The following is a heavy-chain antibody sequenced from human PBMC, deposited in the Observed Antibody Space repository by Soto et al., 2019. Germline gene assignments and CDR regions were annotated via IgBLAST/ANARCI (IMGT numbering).Heavy chain of an antibody. CDR3: ARETYSGSYNPFDY. J-gene: IGHJ4*02. Sequence: QVQLVQSGAEVKKPGSSVNVSCKASGGTFSSYTISWVRQAPGQGLEWMGRIIPILGIANYAQKFQGRVTITADKSTSTAYMELSSLRSEDTAVYYCARETYSGSYNPFDYWGQGTLVTVSS. V-gene: IGHV1-69*02. CDR1: GGTFSSYT. D-gene: IGHD1-26*01. CDR2: IIPILGIA.